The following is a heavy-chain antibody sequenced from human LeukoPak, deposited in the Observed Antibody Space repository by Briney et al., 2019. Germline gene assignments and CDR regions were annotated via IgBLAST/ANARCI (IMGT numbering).Heavy chain of an antibody. Sequence: PGGSLRLSCVASGFTFSSYAMSWVRQAPGKGLEWVSGISGSGGSTYYADSVKGRFTISRDNSKNTLYLQMNSLRAEDTATYYCAVEDCSSISCYFFWGQGTLLTVSS. V-gene: IGHV3-23*01. CDR2: ISGSGGST. J-gene: IGHJ4*02. D-gene: IGHD2-2*01. CDR1: GFTFSSYA. CDR3: AVEDCSSISCYFF.